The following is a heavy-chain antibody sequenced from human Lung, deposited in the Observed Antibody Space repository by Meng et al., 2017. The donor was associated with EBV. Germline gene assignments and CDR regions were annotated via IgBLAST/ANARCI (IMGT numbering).Heavy chain of an antibody. Sequence: QLVHSGSELKQPGASVKVSCEVSGFIFTSYAISWVRQAPGQGLQYMGWISAYNGNTNYAQELQGRVTMTTDTSTSTAYMELRSLRFDDTAVYYCARFYCSSTSCPHVLFDYWGQGTLVTVSS. CDR2: ISAYNGNT. V-gene: IGHV1-18*01. J-gene: IGHJ4*02. CDR3: ARFYCSSTSCPHVLFDY. D-gene: IGHD2-2*01. CDR1: GFIFTSYA.